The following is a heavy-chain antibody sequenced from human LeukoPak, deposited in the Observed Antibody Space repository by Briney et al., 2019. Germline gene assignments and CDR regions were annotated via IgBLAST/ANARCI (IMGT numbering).Heavy chain of an antibody. J-gene: IGHJ4*02. V-gene: IGHV3-7*05. CDR3: ARDITAFDY. CDR1: GFSFSSYW. Sequence: GGSLRLSGEASGFSFSSYWMSWVRKAPGKGPEWVANIKPDGSEKYYVDSMKGRFTISRDNGKNSLYLQMNSLRAEDTAVYYCARDITAFDYWGQGTLVTVSS. CDR2: IKPDGSEK. D-gene: IGHD1-14*01.